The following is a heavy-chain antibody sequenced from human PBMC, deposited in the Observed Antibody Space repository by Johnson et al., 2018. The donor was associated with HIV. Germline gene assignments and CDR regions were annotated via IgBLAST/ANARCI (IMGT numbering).Heavy chain of an antibody. D-gene: IGHD1-26*01. CDR2: ISYDGSNK. Sequence: QVQLVESGGGVVQPGRSLRLSCAASGFTFSSYAMHWVRQAPGKGLEWVAVISYDGSNKYYADSVKGRFTISRDNSKNTLYLQMNSLRAEDTAVYYCAKEGGIRRVAWELRAYSFDIWGQGTMVTVSS. CDR3: AKEGGIRRVAWELRAYSFDI. J-gene: IGHJ3*02. CDR1: GFTFSSYA. V-gene: IGHV3-30-3*01.